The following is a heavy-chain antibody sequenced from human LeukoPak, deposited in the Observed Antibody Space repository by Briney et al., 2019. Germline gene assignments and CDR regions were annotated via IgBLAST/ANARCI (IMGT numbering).Heavy chain of an antibody. CDR2: ISYDGSNK. CDR3: ARAGSSMVSDY. D-gene: IGHD3-10*01. Sequence: SCKASGYTFTSYYMHWVRQAPGKGLEWVAVISYDGSNKYYADSVKGRFTISRDNSKNTLYLQMNSLRAEDTAVYYCARAGSSMVSDYWGQGTLVTVSS. J-gene: IGHJ4*02. V-gene: IGHV3-30*14. CDR1: GYTFTSYY.